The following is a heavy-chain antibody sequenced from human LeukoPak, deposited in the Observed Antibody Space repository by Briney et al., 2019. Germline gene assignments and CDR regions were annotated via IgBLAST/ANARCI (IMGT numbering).Heavy chain of an antibody. D-gene: IGHD1-14*01. CDR1: GYTFTGYY. Sequence: ASVKVSCKASGYTFTGYYIHWVRQAPGQGLEWMGWVNPNGGGTNYAQKFQGRVTVTRDTSISTAYLELSRLTSDDTALYYCAGGITGGDYWGQGTLVTVYS. CDR3: AGGITGGDY. CDR2: VNPNGGGT. J-gene: IGHJ4*02. V-gene: IGHV1-2*02.